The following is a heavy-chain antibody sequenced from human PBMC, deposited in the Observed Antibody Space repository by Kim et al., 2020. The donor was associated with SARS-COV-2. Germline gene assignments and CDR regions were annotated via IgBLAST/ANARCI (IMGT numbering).Heavy chain of an antibody. CDR2: INPDGSWT. D-gene: IGHD2-15*01. CDR3: AREIPGVLVDLDY. CDR1: GFSFSTFW. J-gene: IGHJ4*02. Sequence: GGSLRLSCAASGFSFSTFWMSWVRQAPGKGLEWVAHINPDGSWTNYADSVKGRFTISRDNANNALHLQMNSLRAEDTALYYCAREIPGVLVDLDYWGQGTLVTVSS. V-gene: IGHV3-7*03.